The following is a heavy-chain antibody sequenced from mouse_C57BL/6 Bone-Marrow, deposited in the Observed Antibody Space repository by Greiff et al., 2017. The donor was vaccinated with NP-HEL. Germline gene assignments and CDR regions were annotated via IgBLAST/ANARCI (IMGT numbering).Heavy chain of an antibody. J-gene: IGHJ1*03. CDR1: GYSFTGYY. CDR2: INPSTGGT. CDR3: APHYYGSSYVGWYFDV. V-gene: IGHV1-42*01. Sequence: VHVKQSGPELVKPGASVKISCKASGYSFTGYYMNWVKQSPEKSLEWIGEINPSTGGTTYNQKFKAKATLTVDKSSSTAYMQLKSLTSEDSAVYYCAPHYYGSSYVGWYFDVWGTGTTVTVSS. D-gene: IGHD1-1*01.